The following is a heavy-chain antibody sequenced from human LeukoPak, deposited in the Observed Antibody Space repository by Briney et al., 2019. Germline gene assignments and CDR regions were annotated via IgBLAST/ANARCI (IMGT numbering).Heavy chain of an antibody. V-gene: IGHV3-30*01. CDR1: GFTFSSYA. CDR2: ISYDGSNK. CDR3: ARVGGYSSSWYVSDAFDI. J-gene: IGHJ3*02. Sequence: GGPLRLSCAASGFTFSSYAMHWVRQAPGKGLEWVAVISYDGSNKYYADSVKGRFTISRDNSKNTLYLQMNSLRAEDTAVYYCARVGGYSSSWYVSDAFDIWGQGTMVTVSS. D-gene: IGHD6-13*01.